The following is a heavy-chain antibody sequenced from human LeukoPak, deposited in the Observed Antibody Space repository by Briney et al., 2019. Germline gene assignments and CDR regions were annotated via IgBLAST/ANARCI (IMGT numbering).Heavy chain of an antibody. J-gene: IGHJ4*02. V-gene: IGHV3-74*01. CDR2: INHDGNST. CDR1: GFTFNYYW. D-gene: IGHD3-22*01. Sequence: PGGSLRLSCAASGFTFNYYWMHWVRQAPGKGLVWVSHINHDGNSTSYADSVKGRFTISRDNAKNTLYLQMNSLRAEDTAVYYCARAPYSSGRNYYFGSWGQGTLVTVSS. CDR3: ARAPYSSGRNYYFGS.